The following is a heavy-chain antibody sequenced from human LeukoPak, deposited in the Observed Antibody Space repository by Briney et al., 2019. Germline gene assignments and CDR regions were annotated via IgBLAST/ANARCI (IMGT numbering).Heavy chain of an antibody. V-gene: IGHV4-4*09. D-gene: IGHD2-21*01. CDR3: AIELGISISYDAFDI. CDR1: GGSISSYY. CDR2: IYTSGST. J-gene: IGHJ3*02. Sequence: SETLSLTCTVSGGSISSYYWSWIRQPPGKGLEWIGYIYTSGSTNYNPSLKSRVTISVHTSQIQFSLKLSSVTAADTAVYYCAIELGISISYDAFDIWGQGTMVTVSS.